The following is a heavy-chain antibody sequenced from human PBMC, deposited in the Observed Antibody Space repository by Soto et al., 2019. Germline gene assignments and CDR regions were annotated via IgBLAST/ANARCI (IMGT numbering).Heavy chain of an antibody. V-gene: IGHV1-69*01. CDR3: ARSPGGYYDSSGYFAY. D-gene: IGHD3-22*01. J-gene: IGHJ4*02. Sequence: QVQLVQSGAEVKKPGSSVKVSCKASGGTFSSYAISWVRQAPGQGLEWMGGIIPIFGTANYAQKFRGRVTITADESTSTAYMELSSLRSEDTAVYYCARSPGGYYDSSGYFAYWGQGTLVTVSS. CDR1: GGTFSSYA. CDR2: IIPIFGTA.